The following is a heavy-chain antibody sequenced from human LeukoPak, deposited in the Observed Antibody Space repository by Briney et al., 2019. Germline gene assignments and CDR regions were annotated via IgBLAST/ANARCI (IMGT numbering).Heavy chain of an antibody. J-gene: IGHJ4*02. Sequence: HPGGSLRLSCAASGFTFNTYTMNWVHQAPGKGLEWLSFINTKSRCMYSADSVKGRFTISRDNAKNSLYLQMNGLRAEDTALYYCVRDQDWAFDYWGQGTLVTVPS. V-gene: IGHV3-48*01. CDR1: GFTFNTYT. CDR3: VRDQDWAFDY. CDR2: INTKSRCM. D-gene: IGHD3/OR15-3a*01.